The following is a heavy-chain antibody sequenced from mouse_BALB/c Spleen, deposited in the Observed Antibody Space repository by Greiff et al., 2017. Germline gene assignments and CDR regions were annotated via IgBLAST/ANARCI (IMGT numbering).Heavy chain of an antibody. Sequence: QVQLQQPGAELVKPGTSVKLSCKASGYNFTSYWINWVKLRPGQGLEWIGDIYPGSGSTNYNGKFKSKATLTVDTSSSTAYMQLSSLASEDSALYYCARERQWVRRAWFAYWGQGTLVTVSA. CDR3: ARERQWVRRAWFAY. J-gene: IGHJ3*01. D-gene: IGHD2-2*01. CDR1: GYNFTSYW. V-gene: IGHV1-55*01. CDR2: IYPGSGST.